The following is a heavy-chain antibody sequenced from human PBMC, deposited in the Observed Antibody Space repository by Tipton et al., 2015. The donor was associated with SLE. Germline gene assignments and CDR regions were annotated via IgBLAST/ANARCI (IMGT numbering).Heavy chain of an antibody. V-gene: IGHV4-59*12. J-gene: IGHJ4*02. D-gene: IGHD5-18*01. CDR2: VYYSGST. CDR1: GDSINSYY. CDR3: SSRGYNYDF. Sequence: TLSLTCSVSGDSINSYYWSWIRQTPGKGLEWIGSVYYSGSTHYNPSLKSRVTISVDTSNSQFSLKLISVTVADTAVYYCSSRGYNYDFWGQGTLVTVSS.